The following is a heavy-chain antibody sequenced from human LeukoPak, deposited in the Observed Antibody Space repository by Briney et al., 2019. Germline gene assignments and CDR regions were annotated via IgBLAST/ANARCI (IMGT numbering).Heavy chain of an antibody. J-gene: IGHJ6*03. CDR1: GGSISSSSYY. Sequence: KPSETLSLTCTVSGGSISSSSYYWGWIRQPPGKGLEWIGSIYYSGSTYYNPSLKSRVTISVDTSKNQFSLKLSSVTAADTAVYYCARRTRYYYYMDVWGQGTLVTVS. V-gene: IGHV4-39*01. CDR3: ARRTRYYYYMDV. CDR2: IYYSGST.